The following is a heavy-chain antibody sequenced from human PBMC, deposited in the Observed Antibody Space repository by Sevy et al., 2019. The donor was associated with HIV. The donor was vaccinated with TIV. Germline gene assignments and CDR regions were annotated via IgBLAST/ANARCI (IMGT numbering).Heavy chain of an antibody. Sequence: SETLSLTCTVSGGSISNSDSYWSWIRQPPGKGLEWIGYIHYTGGTYYNPFLKSRVAMSVDTPEKQFSLKLSSMTEADTAVYYCASRQGYNHGPFDYWGQGTLVTVSS. J-gene: IGHJ4*02. CDR3: ASRQGYNHGPFDY. CDR2: IHYTGGT. V-gene: IGHV4-30-4*02. CDR1: GGSISNSDSY. D-gene: IGHD2-15*01.